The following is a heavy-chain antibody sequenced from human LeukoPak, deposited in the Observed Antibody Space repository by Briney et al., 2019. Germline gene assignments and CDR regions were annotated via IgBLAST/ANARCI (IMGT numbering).Heavy chain of an antibody. V-gene: IGHV3-33*01. CDR2: IWYDGSNK. Sequence: GGSLRLSCAASGFTFSSYGMHWVRQAPGKGLEWVAVIWYDGSNKYYADSVKGRFTISRDNSKNTLYLQMNSLRAEDAAVYYCARDDGGNGDYGMDVWGQGTTVTVSS. D-gene: IGHD4-23*01. CDR1: GFTFSSYG. CDR3: ARDDGGNGDYGMDV. J-gene: IGHJ6*02.